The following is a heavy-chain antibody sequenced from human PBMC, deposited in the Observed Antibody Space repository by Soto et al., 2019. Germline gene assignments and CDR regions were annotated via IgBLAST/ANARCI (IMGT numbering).Heavy chain of an antibody. CDR1: GFTFSSYA. D-gene: IGHD3-22*01. Sequence: GGSLRLSCAASGFTFSSYAMHWVRQAPGKGLEWVAVLSYDGSNTYYADSVKGRFTSSRDNSKNTLYLQMNSLRAEDTAVYYCARESTMIVVFSYFDYWGQGTLVTVSS. J-gene: IGHJ4*02. CDR2: LSYDGSNT. CDR3: ARESTMIVVFSYFDY. V-gene: IGHV3-30-3*01.